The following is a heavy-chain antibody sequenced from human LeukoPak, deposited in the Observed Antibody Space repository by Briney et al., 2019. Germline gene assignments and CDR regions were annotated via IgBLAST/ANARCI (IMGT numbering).Heavy chain of an antibody. J-gene: IGHJ4*02. CDR1: GYTFTGYY. CDR2: INPNSGGT. V-gene: IGHV1-2*02. D-gene: IGHD6-19*01. CDR3: AREDAVAPLDY. Sequence: ASVKVSCKASGYTFTGYYIHWVRQAPGQGLEWMGWINPNSGGTKYAQKFQGRVTITRDTSASTAYMELSSLRSEDTAVYYCAREDAVAPLDYWGQGTLVTVS.